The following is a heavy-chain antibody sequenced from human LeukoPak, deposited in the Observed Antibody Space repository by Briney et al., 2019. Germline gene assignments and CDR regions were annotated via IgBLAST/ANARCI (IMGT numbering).Heavy chain of an antibody. CDR1: GFTFSTYW. D-gene: IGHD2-8*02. CDR2: INQDGGEE. V-gene: IGHV3-7*01. CDR3: ARGYWYYFDY. J-gene: IGHJ4*02. Sequence: GGSLRLSCAASGFTFSTYWMNWVRQAPGKGLEWVANINQDGGEEYYVDSVKGRFTISRDNAKNSLYLQMTSLRAEDTAVYYCARGYWYYFDYWGQGALVTVSS.